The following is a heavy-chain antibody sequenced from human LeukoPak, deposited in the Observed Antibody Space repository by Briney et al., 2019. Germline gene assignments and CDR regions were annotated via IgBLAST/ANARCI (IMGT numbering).Heavy chain of an antibody. V-gene: IGHV3-23*01. D-gene: IGHD1-26*01. CDR3: ATVRRSQYYFDY. CDR2: ISGSGGST. J-gene: IGHJ4*02. Sequence: PGGSLRLSCAASGFTFSSYAMSWVRQAPGKGLEWVSAISGSGGSTYYADSVKGRFTISRDNSKNTLYLQMNSLRAEDTAVYYCATVRRSQYYFDYWGQGTLVTVSS. CDR1: GFTFSSYA.